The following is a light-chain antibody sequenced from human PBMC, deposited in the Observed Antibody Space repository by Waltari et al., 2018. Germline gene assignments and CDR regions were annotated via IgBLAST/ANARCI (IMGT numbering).Light chain of an antibody. V-gene: IGKV2-28*01. J-gene: IGKJ1*01. Sequence: DIVMTQSPLSLPVTPGEPASISCRSSQSLLHSNGYNYLDWYLQKPGQSPQPLIFLGSNRASWVPERFSGSGSGTDFTLKISRVEAEDVGVYCCMQALQAPWTFGQGTKVEIK. CDR3: MQALQAPWT. CDR1: QSLLHSNGYNY. CDR2: LGS.